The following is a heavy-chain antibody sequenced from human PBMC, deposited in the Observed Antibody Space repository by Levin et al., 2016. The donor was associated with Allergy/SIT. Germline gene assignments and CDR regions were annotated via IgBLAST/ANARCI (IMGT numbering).Heavy chain of an antibody. V-gene: IGHV1-18*01. CDR2: ISAYNGNT. Sequence: WVRQAPGQGLEWMGWISAYNGNTNYAQKLQGRVTMTTDTSTSTAYMELRSLRSDDTAVYYCARVVRSTSVPDYWGQGTLVTVSS. D-gene: IGHD2-2*01. CDR3: ARVVRSTSVPDY. J-gene: IGHJ4*02.